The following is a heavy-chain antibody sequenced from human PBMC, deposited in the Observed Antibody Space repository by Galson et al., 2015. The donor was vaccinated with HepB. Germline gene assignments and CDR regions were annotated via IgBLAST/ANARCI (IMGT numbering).Heavy chain of an antibody. CDR1: GYTFTSYG. V-gene: IGHV1-18*04. D-gene: IGHD5-12*01. J-gene: IGHJ6*02. Sequence: SVKVSCKASGYTFTSYGISWVRQAPGQGLEWMGWISAYNGNTNYAQKLQGRVTMTTDTSTSTAYMELRSLRSDDTAVYYCARVRDPTVASKNYYYYGMDVWGQGTTVTVSS. CDR2: ISAYNGNT. CDR3: ARVRDPTVASKNYYYYGMDV.